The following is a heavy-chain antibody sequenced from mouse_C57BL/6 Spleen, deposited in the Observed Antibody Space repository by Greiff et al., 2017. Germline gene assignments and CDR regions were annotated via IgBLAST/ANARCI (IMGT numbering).Heavy chain of an antibody. V-gene: IGHV1-26*01. Sequence: VQLQQSGPELVKPGASVKISCKASGYTFTDYYMNWVKQSHGKSLEWIGDINPNNGGTSYNQKFKGKATLTVDKSSSTAYMELRSLTSEDSAVYYCAGGSFYFDYWGQGTTLTVSS. D-gene: IGHD1-1*01. CDR2: INPNNGGT. CDR1: GYTFTDYY. J-gene: IGHJ2*01. CDR3: AGGSFYFDY.